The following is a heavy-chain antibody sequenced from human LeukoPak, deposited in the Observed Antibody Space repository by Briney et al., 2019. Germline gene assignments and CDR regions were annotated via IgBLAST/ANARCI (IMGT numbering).Heavy chain of an antibody. D-gene: IGHD2-15*01. J-gene: IGHJ3*02. CDR2: IYYSGST. CDR3: ASTTPGYCSGGSCYSSAFDI. Sequence: PSETLSLTCTVSGGSISSYYWSWIRQPPGKGLEWIGYIYYSGSTNYNPSLKSRVTISVDTSKNQFSLKLSSVTAADTAAYYCASTTPGYCSGGSCYSSAFDIWGQGTMVTVSS. V-gene: IGHV4-59*08. CDR1: GGSISSYY.